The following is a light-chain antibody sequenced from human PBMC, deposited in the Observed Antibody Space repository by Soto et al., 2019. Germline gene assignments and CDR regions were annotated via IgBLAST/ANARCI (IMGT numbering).Light chain of an antibody. CDR3: QQYDNLPGLT. V-gene: IGKV1-33*01. CDR2: DAS. J-gene: IGKJ4*01. CDR1: QDISNY. Sequence: DIQMTQSPSSLSASVGDRVTITCQASQDISNYLNWYQQKPGKAPKRLIYDASNLETGVPSRFSGSGSGTDFTFTISSLQPEDIATYYCQQYDNLPGLTFGGGTKVEIK.